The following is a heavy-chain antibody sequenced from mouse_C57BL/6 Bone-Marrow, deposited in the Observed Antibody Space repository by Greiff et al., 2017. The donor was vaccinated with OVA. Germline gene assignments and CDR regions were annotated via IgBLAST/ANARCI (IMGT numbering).Heavy chain of an antibody. CDR2: IDPNSGGT. D-gene: IGHD2-3*01. CDR3: ARGGWLIPNAMDC. V-gene: IGHV1-72*01. CDR1: GYTFTSYW. J-gene: IGHJ4*01. Sequence: QVQLQQPGAELVKPGASVKLSCKASGYTFTSYWMHWVKQRPGRGLEWIGRIDPNSGGTKYNEKFKSKATLTVDKPSSTAYMQLSRLTSEDSAVYYCARGGWLIPNAMDCWDRGHAVTVTS.